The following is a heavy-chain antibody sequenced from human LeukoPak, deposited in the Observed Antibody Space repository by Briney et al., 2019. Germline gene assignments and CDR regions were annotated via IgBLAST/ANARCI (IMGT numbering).Heavy chain of an antibody. D-gene: IGHD5-24*01. Sequence: GGSLRLSCAVSGFIVSSDYMSWVRQAPGKGLEWVSVIYSGGTTYYADSVKGRFIISRDNSKNTLYLQMNTLRAEDTAMYYCTRLRDGYDSDYWGQGTLVTVSS. CDR1: GFIVSSDY. CDR2: IYSGGTT. CDR3: TRLRDGYDSDY. J-gene: IGHJ4*02. V-gene: IGHV3-53*01.